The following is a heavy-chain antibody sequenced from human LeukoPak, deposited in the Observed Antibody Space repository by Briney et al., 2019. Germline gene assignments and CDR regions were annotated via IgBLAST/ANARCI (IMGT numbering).Heavy chain of an antibody. D-gene: IGHD6-13*01. CDR3: AREGGIAAAGTAGY. CDR2: ISAYNGNT. V-gene: IGHV1-18*04. Sequence: ASVKVSCKASGYTFTGYYMHWVRQAPGQGLEWMGWISAYNGNTNYAQKLQGRVTMTTDTSTSTAYMELRSLRSDDTAVYYCAREGGIAAAGTAGYWGQGTLVTVSS. CDR1: GYTFTGYY. J-gene: IGHJ4*02.